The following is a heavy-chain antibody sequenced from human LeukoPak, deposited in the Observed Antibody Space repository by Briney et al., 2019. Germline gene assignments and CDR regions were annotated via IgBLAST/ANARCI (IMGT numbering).Heavy chain of an antibody. CDR1: GDSVSAFY. CDR3: ARGSSDVYWYLDV. J-gene: IGHJ2*01. D-gene: IGHD6-19*01. Sequence: SETLSLTCTVSGDSVSAFYWSWLRQSPGTGLEWIGFIHYPASTSYNPSLKSRVTISLETSRNQLSLMLTSLTPADTATYYCARGSSDVYWYLDVWGRGTLVTVSS. V-gene: IGHV4-59*02. CDR2: IHYPAST.